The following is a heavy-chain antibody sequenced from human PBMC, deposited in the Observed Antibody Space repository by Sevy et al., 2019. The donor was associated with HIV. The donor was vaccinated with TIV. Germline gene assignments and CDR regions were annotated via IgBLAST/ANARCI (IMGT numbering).Heavy chain of an antibody. Sequence: ASVKVSCKASGYTFTSYGISWVRQAPGQGLEWTGWISAYNGNTNYAQKLQGRVTMTTDTSTSTAYMELRSLRSDDTAVYYCARESDIVVVVAATPLDYWGQGTLVTVSS. CDR1: GYTFTSYG. CDR2: ISAYNGNT. D-gene: IGHD2-15*01. J-gene: IGHJ4*02. CDR3: ARESDIVVVVAATPLDY. V-gene: IGHV1-18*01.